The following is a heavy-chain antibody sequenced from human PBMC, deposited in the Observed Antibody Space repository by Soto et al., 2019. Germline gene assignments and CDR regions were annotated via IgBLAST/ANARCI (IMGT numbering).Heavy chain of an antibody. D-gene: IGHD3-22*01. CDR3: ARYGQYYYDRNGYDY. V-gene: IGHV3-30-3*01. CDR2: ISYDGSNK. J-gene: IGHJ4*02. CDR1: GFIFSRYA. Sequence: GESLRLSCAASGFIFSRYAMHWVRQAPDKELEWVAVISYDGSNKYYADSVKGRFTISRDNSKNTLYLQMNSLRAEDTAVYYCARYGQYYYDRNGYDYWGQGTLVTVSS.